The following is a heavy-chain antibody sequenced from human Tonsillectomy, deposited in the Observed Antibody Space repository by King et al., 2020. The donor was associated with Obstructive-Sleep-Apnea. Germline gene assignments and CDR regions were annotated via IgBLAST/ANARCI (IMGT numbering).Heavy chain of an antibody. V-gene: IGHV4-31*03. J-gene: IGHJ4*02. CDR3: ASKKFPAAALDY. Sequence: QLQESGPGLVKPSQTLSLTCTVSGGSISSGAFYWSWIRQHPGKGLEWIGYIYNSGRTYYNPSLKSRVTISVDTSENQFSLKVTSVTAADTAVYYCASKKFPAAALDYWGQGTLVTVSS. D-gene: IGHD2-2*01. CDR1: GGSISSGAFY. CDR2: IYNSGRT.